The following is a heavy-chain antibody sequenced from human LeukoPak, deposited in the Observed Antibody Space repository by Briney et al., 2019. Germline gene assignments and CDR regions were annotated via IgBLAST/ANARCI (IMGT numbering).Heavy chain of an antibody. CDR2: ISYDGSNK. J-gene: IGHJ3*02. Sequence: GRSLRLSCAASGFTFSSYVMYWVRQAPGKGLEWVAVISYDGSNKYYADSVKGRFTISRDNSKNTVYLQMNSLRTEDTAVYYCASSETYVWGSYNHAFDIWGQGTMVTVSS. V-gene: IGHV3-30-3*01. CDR1: GFTFSSYV. CDR3: ASSETYVWGSYNHAFDI. D-gene: IGHD3-16*01.